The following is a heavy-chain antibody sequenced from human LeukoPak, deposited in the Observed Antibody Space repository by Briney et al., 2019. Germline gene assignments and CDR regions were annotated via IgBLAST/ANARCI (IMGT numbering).Heavy chain of an antibody. CDR1: GGSISSRSHH. V-gene: IGHV4-39*01. CDR2: IYYSGTT. CDR3: ARSRGRPYYYYYYMDV. Sequence: SETLSLTCTVSGGSISSRSHHWGWIRQPPGKGLEWIGSIYYSGTTYYNASLKSRVTISVDTSKKQFSLKLSSVTAADTAVYYCARSRGRPYYYYYYMDVWGKGTTVTVSS. J-gene: IGHJ6*03. D-gene: IGHD2-15*01.